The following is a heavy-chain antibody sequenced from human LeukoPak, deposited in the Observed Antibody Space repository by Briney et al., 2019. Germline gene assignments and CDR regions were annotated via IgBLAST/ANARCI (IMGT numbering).Heavy chain of an antibody. J-gene: IGHJ4*02. D-gene: IGHD3-3*01. V-gene: IGHV3-7*01. CDR2: IKYDGTHK. CDR3: ASSPERSGND. CDR1: GISFSSYW. Sequence: PGGSLRLSCVASGISFSSYWMAWVRQAPGKGLEWVANIKYDGTHKFYADSVKGRFTISRDNAKNSLFLEMNSLRADDTAVYFCASSPERSGNDWGQGNLV.